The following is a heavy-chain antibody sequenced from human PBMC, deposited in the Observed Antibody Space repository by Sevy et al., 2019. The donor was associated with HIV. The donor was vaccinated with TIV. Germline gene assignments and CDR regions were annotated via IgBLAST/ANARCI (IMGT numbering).Heavy chain of an antibody. CDR2: IRSKANSYAT. V-gene: IGHV3-73*01. CDR1: GFTFSGSA. Sequence: GGSLRLSCAASGFTFSGSAMHWVRQASGKGLEWVGRIRSKANSYATAYAASVKGRFTISRDDSKNTAYLQMNSLKTEDTAVYYCTRHQSPFGSRPYYYYGMDVWGQGTMVTVSS. D-gene: IGHD1-26*01. J-gene: IGHJ6*02. CDR3: TRHQSPFGSRPYYYYGMDV.